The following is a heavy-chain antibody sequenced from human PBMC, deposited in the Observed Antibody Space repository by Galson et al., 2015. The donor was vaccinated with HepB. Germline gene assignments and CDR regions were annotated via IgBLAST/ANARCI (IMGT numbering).Heavy chain of an antibody. CDR2: VYYSGVT. CDR3: ARALGGSYFYGLDV. D-gene: IGHD3-16*02. V-gene: IGHV4-39*01. Sequence: ETLSLTCTVSGASTSSSSYYWNWIRQSPGKGLEWIGSVYYSGVTYYNPSLKGRVTITVDTSKNQFPLRVNSVTAADTALYYCARALGGSYFYGLDVWGQGTTVAVSS. CDR1: GASTSSSSYY. J-gene: IGHJ6*02.